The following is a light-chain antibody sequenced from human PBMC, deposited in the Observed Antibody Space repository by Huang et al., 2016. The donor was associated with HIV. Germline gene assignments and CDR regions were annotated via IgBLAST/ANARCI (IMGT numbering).Light chain of an antibody. V-gene: IGKV4-1*01. CDR1: QSVLYTSNNKSH. J-gene: IGKJ2*01. CDR2: WAS. CDR3: QQYYSTPLYT. Sequence: DIVLTQSTDSLAVSLGERATINCKSSQSVLYTSNNKSHLAWYQQKPGQPPTLLIYWASTRESGVPDRFSGSGSGTDFTLTIRSLQAEDVAVYYCQQYYSTPLYTFGQGTKLEIK.